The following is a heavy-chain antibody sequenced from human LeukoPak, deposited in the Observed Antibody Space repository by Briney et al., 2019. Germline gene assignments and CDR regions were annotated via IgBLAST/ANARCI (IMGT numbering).Heavy chain of an antibody. J-gene: IGHJ6*02. CDR3: ARATGGYYGMDV. CDR2: IIPILGIA. D-gene: IGHD3-10*01. Sequence: SVKVSCKASGGTFSSYAISWVRQAPGQGLEWMGRIIPILGIANYAQKFQGRVTITADKSTGTAYMELSSLRSEDTAVYYCARATGGYYGMDVWGQGTTVTVSS. V-gene: IGHV1-69*04. CDR1: GGTFSSYA.